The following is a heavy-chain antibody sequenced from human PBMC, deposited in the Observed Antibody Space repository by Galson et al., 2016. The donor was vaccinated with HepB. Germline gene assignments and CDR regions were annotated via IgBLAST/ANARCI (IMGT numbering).Heavy chain of an antibody. J-gene: IGHJ4*02. CDR1: GFTFSRYS. Sequence: SLRLSCAASGFTFSRYSMNWVRQAPGKGLEWVSHIRSRSSTIYYADSVRGRFTISRDNTKNSLYLQMNSLRDEDTAVYYCARASPDSKHKYDYWGQGTLVTVSS. V-gene: IGHV3-48*02. CDR3: ARASPDSKHKYDY. D-gene: IGHD5-18*01. CDR2: IRSRSSTI.